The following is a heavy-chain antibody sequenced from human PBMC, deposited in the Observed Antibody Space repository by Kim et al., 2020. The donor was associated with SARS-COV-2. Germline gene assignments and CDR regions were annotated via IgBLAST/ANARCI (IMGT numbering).Heavy chain of an antibody. D-gene: IGHD6-6*01. Sequence: ASVKVSCKASGYTFTGYYIHWVRQAPGQGLEWMGWINPNSGGTNYAQKFQGRVTMTRDTSISTAYMELNRLRSDDTAVYYCARGAMYSTSPVHYFYGMDVWGRGTTVTVSS. V-gene: IGHV1-2*02. CDR3: ARGAMYSTSPVHYFYGMDV. CDR2: INPNSGGT. CDR1: GYTFTGYY. J-gene: IGHJ6*02.